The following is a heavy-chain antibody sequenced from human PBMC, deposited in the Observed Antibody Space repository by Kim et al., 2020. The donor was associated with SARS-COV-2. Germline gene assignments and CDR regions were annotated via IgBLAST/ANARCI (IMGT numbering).Heavy chain of an antibody. CDR1: GFTFSGHT. CDR3: SKEPSPGYGDYETS. J-gene: IGHJ4*02. V-gene: IGHV3-23*01. D-gene: IGHD4-17*01. Sequence: GGSLRLSCSASGFTFSGHTMTWVRQAPGEGLQWVSSIGGSGYSPYYADAVRGRFTISRDNGQGILYLQMNNLTAGDTAVYFCSKEPSPGYGDYETSWGRGTRVIVSP. CDR2: IGGSGYSP.